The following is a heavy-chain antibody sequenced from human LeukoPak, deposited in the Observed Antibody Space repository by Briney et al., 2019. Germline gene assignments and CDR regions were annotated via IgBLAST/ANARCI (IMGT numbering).Heavy chain of an antibody. CDR2: ISSSSTYI. V-gene: IGHV3-21*01. J-gene: IGHJ4*02. Sequence: PGGPLRLSCEASGVTFSSYSMNWVRQAPGKGLEWVSSISSSSTYIYYADSVKGRFTIPRDNAKNSLYLQMSSLRAEDTAVYYCARDPRGYSSSWYYDDYWGQGTLVTVSS. CDR1: GVTFSSYS. CDR3: ARDPRGYSSSWYYDDY. D-gene: IGHD6-13*01.